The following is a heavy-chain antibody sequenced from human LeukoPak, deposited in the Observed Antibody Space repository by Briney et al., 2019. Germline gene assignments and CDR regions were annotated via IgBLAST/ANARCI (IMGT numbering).Heavy chain of an antibody. CDR3: ARVLRYFDY. Sequence: GGSLRLSCAASGFSFSSYSMNWVCQAPGKGLEWVSYISSSGSTVYYADSVKGRFTISRDNAKNSLYLQMNSLRAEDTAVYYCARVLRYFDYWGHGTLVTVSS. J-gene: IGHJ4*01. CDR2: ISSSGSTV. CDR1: GFSFSSYS. D-gene: IGHD3-9*01. V-gene: IGHV3-48*01.